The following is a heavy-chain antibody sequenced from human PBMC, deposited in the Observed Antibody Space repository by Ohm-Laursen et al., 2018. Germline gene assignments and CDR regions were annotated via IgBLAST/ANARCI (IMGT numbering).Heavy chain of an antibody. D-gene: IGHD4-17*01. V-gene: IGHV3-23*01. J-gene: IGHJ4*02. CDR3: AKDASTVPAYYYDS. Sequence: SLRLSCTASGFTFSSYAMSWVRQAPGKGLEWVSGINSRGESPYYADSVKGRFTISRDNSKNTLFLQMNNLRDEDTAVYYCAKDASTVPAYYYDSWGLGTQVTVSS. CDR2: INSRGESP. CDR1: GFTFSSYA.